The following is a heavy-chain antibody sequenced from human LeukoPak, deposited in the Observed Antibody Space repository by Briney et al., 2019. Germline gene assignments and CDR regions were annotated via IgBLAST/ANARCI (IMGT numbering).Heavy chain of an antibody. V-gene: IGHV4-61*01. CDR2: IYYSGST. CDR3: ARDHSGSYLDAFDI. CDR1: GGSVSSGSYY. D-gene: IGHD1-26*01. Sequence: PSETLSLTCTVSGGSVSSGSYYWSWIRQPPGKGLEWIGYIYYSGSTNYNPSLKSRVTISVDTSKNQFSLKLSPVTAADTAVYYCARDHSGSYLDAFDIWGQGTMVTVSS. J-gene: IGHJ3*02.